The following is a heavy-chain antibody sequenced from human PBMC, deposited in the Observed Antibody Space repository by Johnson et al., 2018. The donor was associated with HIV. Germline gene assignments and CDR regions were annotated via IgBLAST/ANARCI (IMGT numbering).Heavy chain of an antibody. CDR3: AKAEITYYYDSSGYFGAFDI. D-gene: IGHD3-22*01. V-gene: IGHV3-20*04. CDR2: INWNGDST. CDR1: GFTFDDYG. Sequence: VQLVESGGGLVKPGGSLRLSCVASGFTFDDYGMSWVRQVPGKGLEWVSGINWNGDSTAYADFVNGRFTISRDNAKSSLYLQMNSLRTEDTALYYCAKAEITYYYDSSGYFGAFDIWGQGTMVTVSS. J-gene: IGHJ3*02.